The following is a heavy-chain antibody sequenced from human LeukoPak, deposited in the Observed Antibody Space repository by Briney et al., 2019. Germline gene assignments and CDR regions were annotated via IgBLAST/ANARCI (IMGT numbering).Heavy chain of an antibody. CDR1: GVTVSSKY. J-gene: IGHJ4*02. D-gene: IGHD6-19*01. Sequence: GGSLRLSCAASGVTVSSKYMSWVRQAPGKGLEWVSVIYSGDSTHYADSVKGRFTISRDNFKNMLYLQMNSLRADDTAVYYCARAEQWLAYAYWGQGTLVTVSS. V-gene: IGHV3-53*01. CDR3: ARAEQWLAYAY. CDR2: IYSGDST.